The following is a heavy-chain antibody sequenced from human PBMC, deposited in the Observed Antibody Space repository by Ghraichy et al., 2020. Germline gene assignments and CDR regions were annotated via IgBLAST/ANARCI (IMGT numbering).Heavy chain of an antibody. V-gene: IGHV1-69*04. J-gene: IGHJ3*02. CDR1: GGTFSSYA. CDR3: ASRLNCSGGSCYWGAFDI. Sequence: SVKVSCKASGGTFSSYAISWVRQAPGQGLEWMGRIIPILGIANYAQKFQGRVTITADKSTSTAYMELSSLRSEDTAVYYCASRLNCSGGSCYWGAFDIWGQGTMVTVSS. D-gene: IGHD2-15*01. CDR2: IIPILGIA.